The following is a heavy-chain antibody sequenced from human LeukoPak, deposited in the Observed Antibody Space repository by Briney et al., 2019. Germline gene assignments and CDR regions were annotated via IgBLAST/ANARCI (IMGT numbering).Heavy chain of an antibody. J-gene: IGHJ4*02. CDR3: ARERKSGWLERTFHFDY. V-gene: IGHV6-1*01. CDR2: TYYRSKWYN. Sequence: SQTLSLTCAISGDSVSSNTASWNWIRQSPSRGLEWLGRTYYRSKWYNDYAVSVKSRIIINADTSNNQFSLQLNSVTPEDTAVYYCARERKSGWLERTFHFDYWGQGTLVTVSS. D-gene: IGHD3-10*01. CDR1: GDSVSSNTAS.